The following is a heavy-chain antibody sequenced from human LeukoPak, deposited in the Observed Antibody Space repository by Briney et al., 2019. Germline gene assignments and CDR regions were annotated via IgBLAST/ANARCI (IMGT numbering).Heavy chain of an antibody. V-gene: IGHV3-20*04. CDR3: ARDFQSSGWGPLDY. CDR1: RFTFSSST. D-gene: IGHD6-19*01. CDR2: INWNGGST. J-gene: IGHJ4*02. Sequence: PGGSLRLSCAASRFTFSSSTMNWVRQAPGKGLEWVSGINWNGGSTGYADSVKGRFTISRDNAKSSLYLQMNSLRAEDTALYYCARDFQSSGWGPLDYWGQGTLVTVSS.